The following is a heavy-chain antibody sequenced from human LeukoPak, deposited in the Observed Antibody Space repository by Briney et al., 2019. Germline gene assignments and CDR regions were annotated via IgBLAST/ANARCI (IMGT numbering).Heavy chain of an antibody. CDR3: AKDIPGIAVAGTIYYYYGMDV. CDR1: GFTFSSYA. Sequence: GGSLRLSCAASGFTFSSYAMSWVRQAPGKGLEWVSAISGSGGSTYYADSAKGRFTISRDNSKNTLYLQMNSLRAEDTAVYYCAKDIPGIAVAGTIYYYYGMDVWGKGTTVTVSS. CDR2: ISGSGGST. V-gene: IGHV3-23*01. D-gene: IGHD6-19*01. J-gene: IGHJ6*04.